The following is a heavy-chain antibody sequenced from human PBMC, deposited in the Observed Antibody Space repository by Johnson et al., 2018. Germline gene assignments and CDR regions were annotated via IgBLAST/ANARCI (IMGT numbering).Heavy chain of an antibody. Sequence: VQLQESGGGLVQPGGSLKLSCAASGFTFSGSAMHWVRQAPGKGLEWVANIKQDGSEKYYVDSVKGRFTISRDNAKNSLSLQMNSLRAEDTAVYYSARGGLPRIWGATKPAFEIWGRGTMVTVSS. CDR3: ARGGLPRIWGATKPAFEI. V-gene: IGHV3-7*01. J-gene: IGHJ3*02. CDR1: GFTFSGSA. D-gene: IGHD1-26*01. CDR2: IKQDGSEK.